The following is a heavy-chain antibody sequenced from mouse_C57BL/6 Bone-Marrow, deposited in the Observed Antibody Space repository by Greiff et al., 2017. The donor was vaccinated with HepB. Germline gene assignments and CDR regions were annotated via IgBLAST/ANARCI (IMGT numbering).Heavy chain of an antibody. J-gene: IGHJ3*01. CDR1: GFTFSDFY. CDR2: SRNKANDYTT. Sequence: EVKLVESGGGLVQSGRSLRLSCATSGFTFSDFYMEWVRQAPGKGLEWIAASRNKANDYTTEYSSSVKGRFIVSRDTSQSILYLQMNAVRAEATAIYYCARDGGIYYWFAYWGQGTLVTVSA. CDR3: ARDGGIYYWFAY. D-gene: IGHD1-1*01. V-gene: IGHV7-1*01.